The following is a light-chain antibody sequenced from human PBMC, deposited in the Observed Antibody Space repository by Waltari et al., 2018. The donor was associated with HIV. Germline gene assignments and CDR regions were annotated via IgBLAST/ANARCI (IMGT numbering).Light chain of an antibody. J-gene: IGKJ1*01. V-gene: IGKV1-5*03. CDR1: QSISNW. Sequence: DIQMTQSPSTLSASVGDRVTITCRASQSISNWLAWYQQKPGKAPKLLIYKASSLQSWAPSRFSGSGYGTEFTLTISSLQPDDFATYYCQQYNSYWTYGQGTKVEIK. CDR3: QQYNSYWT. CDR2: KAS.